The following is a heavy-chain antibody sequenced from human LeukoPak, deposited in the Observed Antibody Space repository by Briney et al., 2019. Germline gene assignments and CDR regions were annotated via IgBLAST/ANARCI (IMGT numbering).Heavy chain of an antibody. V-gene: IGHV4-34*01. CDR1: GGSFSGYY. D-gene: IGHD2-15*01. J-gene: IGHJ4*02. CDR3: ARERIRVGCSGGSCYSYLFDY. CDR2: INHSGST. Sequence: PSETLSLTCAVYGGSFSGYYWSWIRQPPGKGLEWIGEINHSGSTNYNPSLKSRVTISVDTSKNQFSLKLSSVTAADTAVYYCARERIRVGCSGGSCYSYLFDYWGQGTLVTVSS.